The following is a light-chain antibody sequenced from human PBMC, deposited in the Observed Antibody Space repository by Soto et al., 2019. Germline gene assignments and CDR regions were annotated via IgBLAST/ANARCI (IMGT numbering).Light chain of an antibody. CDR3: QQYGISPLS. CDR2: GAS. Sequence: EIVLTQSPGTLSLSPGERATLSCRASQSISTSYLAWYQQKPGQAPSLLIYGASTRATGIPDRFTGRGSGTDFSLTISRLEPEDFAVYYCQQYGISPLSFGQGTMVDIK. J-gene: IGKJ1*01. V-gene: IGKV3-20*01. CDR1: QSISTSY.